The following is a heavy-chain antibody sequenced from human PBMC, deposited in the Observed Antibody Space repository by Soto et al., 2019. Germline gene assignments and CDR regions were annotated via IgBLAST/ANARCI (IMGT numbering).Heavy chain of an antibody. CDR1: GFTFSSYW. D-gene: IGHD5-18*01. J-gene: IGHJ4*02. Sequence: QSGGSLRLSCAASGFTFSSYWMSWVRQAPGKGLEWVANIKQDGSEKYYVDSVKGRFTISRDNAKNSLYLQMNSLRAEDTAVYYCARIQLSVGAYFDYWGQGTLVTVSS. CDR3: ARIQLSVGAYFDY. V-gene: IGHV3-7*01. CDR2: IKQDGSEK.